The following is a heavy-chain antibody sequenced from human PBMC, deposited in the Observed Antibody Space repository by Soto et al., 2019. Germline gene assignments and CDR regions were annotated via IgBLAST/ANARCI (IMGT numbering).Heavy chain of an antibody. Sequence: EVQLVESGGGLVQPGGSVRLSCAASGFTVSSNYMSWVRQAPGKGLEWVSIIYNGAKTYYADSVKGRFTISRDNSKNTLYLQMNSLRAGDTAVYYCAGRGDHSGSWSQIDYWGQGALVTVSS. D-gene: IGHD6-13*01. V-gene: IGHV3-66*01. CDR2: IYNGAKT. CDR3: AGRGDHSGSWSQIDY. CDR1: GFTVSSNY. J-gene: IGHJ4*02.